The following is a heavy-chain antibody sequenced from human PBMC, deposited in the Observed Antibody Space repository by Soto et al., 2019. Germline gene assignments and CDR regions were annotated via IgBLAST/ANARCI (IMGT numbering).Heavy chain of an antibody. CDR2: ISKDGSNK. D-gene: IGHD2-21*02. Sequence: QVQLVESGGGVVQPGRSLRLSCAASGFTFSTYVMHWVRQAPGKGLEWVAVISKDGSNKHYADSVKGRFTISRDNSKNTLYLQMSSLRAEDTAVYYCARSYYGDDYALDYWGQGTLVTVSS. CDR3: ARSYYGDDYALDY. J-gene: IGHJ4*02. V-gene: IGHV3-30-3*01. CDR1: GFTFSTYV.